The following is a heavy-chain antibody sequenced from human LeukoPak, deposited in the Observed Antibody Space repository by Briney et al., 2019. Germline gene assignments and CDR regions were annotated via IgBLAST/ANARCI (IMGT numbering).Heavy chain of an antibody. CDR3: AIDRELLSNCYYGMDV. CDR2: ISYHGGNK. J-gene: IGHJ6*02. V-gene: IGHV3-30*03. CDR1: GFTFSSYA. D-gene: IGHD2-2*01. Sequence: GGSLRLSCAASGFTFSSYAIHWVRQAPGKGLEWVAVISYHGGNKYYADSVKGRFTISRDNSKNTLFLQMNSLRAEDTAVYYCAIDRELLSNCYYGMDVWGQGTTVIVSS.